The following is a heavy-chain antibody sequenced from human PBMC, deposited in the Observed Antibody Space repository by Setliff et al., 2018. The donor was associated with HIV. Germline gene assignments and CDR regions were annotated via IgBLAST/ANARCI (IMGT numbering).Heavy chain of an antibody. D-gene: IGHD6-13*01. Sequence: PGGSLRLSCAASGFTFSGYAMHWVRQAPDRGLEWVAVISCDGRNKYYADSVKGRFTISRDNSKSTLYFQMNSLRAEDSAVYYCAREVAADGTYFDYWGQGALVTVAS. V-gene: IGHV3-30*04. CDR2: ISCDGRNK. J-gene: IGHJ4*01. CDR3: AREVAADGTYFDY. CDR1: GFTFSGYA.